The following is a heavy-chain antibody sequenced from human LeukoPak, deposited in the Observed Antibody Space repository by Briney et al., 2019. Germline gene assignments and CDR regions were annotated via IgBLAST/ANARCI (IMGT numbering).Heavy chain of an antibody. V-gene: IGHV1-46*01. CDR3: ARGSAMVTTYRGGNWFDP. J-gene: IGHJ5*02. Sequence: GASVKVSCKAYGYTFTSYYMHWVRQATGQGLEWMGIMNPSGGSTTYAQKFQGRVTMTRDKSTSTVYMELSSLRSEDTAVYYCARGSAMVTTYRGGNWFDPWGQGTLVTVSS. CDR1: GYTFTSYY. D-gene: IGHD5-18*01. CDR2: MNPSGGST.